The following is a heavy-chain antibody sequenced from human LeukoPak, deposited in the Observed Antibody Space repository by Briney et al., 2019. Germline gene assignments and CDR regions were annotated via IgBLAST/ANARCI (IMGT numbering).Heavy chain of an antibody. D-gene: IGHD4-17*01. CDR2: ISGSGAGT. CDR3: AKGDYGYYYYMDV. Sequence: GGSLRLSCAASGLTFSSYAMKWVRQAPGKGLEWVSTISGSGAGTYYADSVKGRFTISRDNSKNTVYLQMNSLRADDTAIYYCAKGDYGYYYYMDVWGNGTTVTVSS. CDR1: GLTFSSYA. J-gene: IGHJ6*03. V-gene: IGHV3-23*01.